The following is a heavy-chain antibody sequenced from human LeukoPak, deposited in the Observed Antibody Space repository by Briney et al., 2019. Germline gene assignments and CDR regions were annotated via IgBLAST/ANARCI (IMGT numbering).Heavy chain of an antibody. Sequence: GASVKVSCKASGYTFTDYYMHWVRQAPGQGLEWMGWINPNSGGTDYAQKFQGRVTMTRDTSISTAYMGLSRLRSDDTAGYYCARPINSGNYLGAFDIWGQGTVVTVSS. CDR1: GYTFTDYY. J-gene: IGHJ3*02. CDR3: ARPINSGNYLGAFDI. V-gene: IGHV1-2*02. CDR2: INPNSGGT. D-gene: IGHD1-26*01.